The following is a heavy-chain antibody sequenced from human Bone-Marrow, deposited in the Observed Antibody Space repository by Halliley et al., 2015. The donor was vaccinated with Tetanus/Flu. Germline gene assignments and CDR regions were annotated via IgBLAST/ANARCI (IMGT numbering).Heavy chain of an antibody. Sequence: SALGGGGDTPYYAHSVQGRFPISRDNSKNTLYRQMNRLRAEATVVYYCAPDPSGPSKNWFDPWGQGTLVTVSS. CDR2: LGGGGDTP. D-gene: IGHD2-8*02. J-gene: IGHJ5*02. V-gene: IGHV3-23*01. CDR3: APDPSGPSKNWFDP.